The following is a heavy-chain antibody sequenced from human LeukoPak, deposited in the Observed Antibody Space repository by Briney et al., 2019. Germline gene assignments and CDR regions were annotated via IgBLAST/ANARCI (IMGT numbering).Heavy chain of an antibody. V-gene: IGHV3-72*01. CDR3: ARDLAHYGSGSYSPN. J-gene: IGHJ4*02. Sequence: GWIRQPPGKGLEWIGRTRNKANSYTTEYAASVKGRFTISRDDSKNSLYLQMNSLKTEDTAVYYCARDLAHYGSGSYSPNWGQGTLVTVSS. CDR2: TRNKANSYTT. D-gene: IGHD3-10*01.